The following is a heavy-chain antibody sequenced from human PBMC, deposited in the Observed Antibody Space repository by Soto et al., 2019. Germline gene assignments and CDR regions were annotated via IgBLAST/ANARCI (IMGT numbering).Heavy chain of an antibody. V-gene: IGHV1-2*04. CDR1: GYSFTDHH. Sequence: ASVKVSCKASGYSFTDHHIHWVRQAPGQGLEWLGRINPKSGGTSTAQKFQGWVTMTRDRSISTVYMELTRLRSDDTAVYFCARGHSTDCSNGVCSFFYNHEMDVWGQGTTVTVSS. D-gene: IGHD2-8*01. CDR3: ARGHSTDCSNGVCSFFYNHEMDV. CDR2: INPKSGGT. J-gene: IGHJ6*02.